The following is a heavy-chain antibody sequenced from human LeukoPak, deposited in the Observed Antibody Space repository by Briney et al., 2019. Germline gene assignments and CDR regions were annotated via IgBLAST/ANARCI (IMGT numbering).Heavy chain of an antibody. CDR2: INPNSGGT. CDR3: ARVPGVPNNYYYYYMDV. V-gene: IGHV1-2*02. J-gene: IGHJ6*03. D-gene: IGHD7-27*01. Sequence: ASVKVSCKASGYTFTSYDINWVRQATGQGLEWMGWINPNSGGTNYAQKFQGRVTMTRDTSISTAYMELSRLRSDDTAVYYCARVPGVPNNYYYYYMDVWGKGTTVTVSS. CDR1: GYTFTSYD.